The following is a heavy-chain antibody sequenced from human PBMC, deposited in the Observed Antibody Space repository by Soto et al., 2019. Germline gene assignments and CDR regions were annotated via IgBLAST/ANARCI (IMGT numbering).Heavy chain of an antibody. Sequence: EVQLVESGGGLVLPGGSLRLSCAASGFTFGSLWMSWVRRAPGKGLEWVANIKPDGSDQYYVDSVKGRFTISRDNARNSLYLQMNSLRGDDTAVYYCTRAGGSYYFDFWGQGTLVTVSA. CDR2: IKPDGSDQ. CDR1: GFTFGSLW. D-gene: IGHD3-10*01. J-gene: IGHJ4*02. V-gene: IGHV3-7*01. CDR3: TRAGGSYYFDF.